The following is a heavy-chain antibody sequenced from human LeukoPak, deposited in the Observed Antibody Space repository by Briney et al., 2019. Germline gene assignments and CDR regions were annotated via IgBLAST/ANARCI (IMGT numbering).Heavy chain of an antibody. D-gene: IGHD5-12*01. J-gene: IGHJ5*02. V-gene: IGHV4-34*01. CDR1: GGSFSGYY. CDR3: ARDHSGYSGYDSGP. Sequence: SETLSLTCAVYGGSFSGYYWSWIRQPPGKGLEWIGEINHSGSTNYNPSLKSRVTISVDTSKNQFSLKLSSVTAADTAVYYCARDHSGYSGYDSGPWGQGTLVTVSS. CDR2: INHSGST.